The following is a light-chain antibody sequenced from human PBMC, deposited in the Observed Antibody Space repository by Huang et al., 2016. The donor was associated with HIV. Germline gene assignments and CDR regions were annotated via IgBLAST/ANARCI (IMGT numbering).Light chain of an antibody. CDR2: GAS. CDR3: QQYNNWPLT. Sequence: EIVLTQSPATLSVSPGDRAILSCRASQSVSSNLAWHQQKPGQAPRLLIYGASTRATAIPARFSGSGSGTEFTLTISSLQSEDCAVYYCQQYNNWPLTFGGGTKVEIK. V-gene: IGKV3-15*01. J-gene: IGKJ4*01. CDR1: QSVSSN.